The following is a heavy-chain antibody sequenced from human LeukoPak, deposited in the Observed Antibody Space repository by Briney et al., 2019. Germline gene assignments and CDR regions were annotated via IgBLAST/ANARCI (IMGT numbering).Heavy chain of an antibody. CDR3: ARDNPGRGGEGDY. CDR2: ISGSGGST. V-gene: IGHV3-23*01. Sequence: PGGSLRLSCAASGFTFSSYAMSWVRQAPGKGLEWVSAISGSGGSTYYADSVKGRFTISRDNAKNSLYLQMNSLRAEDTAVYYCARDNPGRGGEGDYWGQGTLVTVSS. D-gene: IGHD3-10*01. CDR1: GFTFSSYA. J-gene: IGHJ4*02.